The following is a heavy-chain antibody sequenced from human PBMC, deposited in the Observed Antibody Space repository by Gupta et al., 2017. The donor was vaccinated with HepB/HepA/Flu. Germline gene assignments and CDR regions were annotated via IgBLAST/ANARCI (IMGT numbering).Heavy chain of an antibody. CDR3: TRGGYSSSWFWDY. CDR2: IKQDGSEK. J-gene: IGHJ4*02. CDR1: GFTFSPYW. Sequence: VQLVLSGGGFVQAGGSLRLSCAASGFTFSPYWMTWVRQAPGKGPEWVANIKQDGSEKWYADSVKGRFTISRDNAKNSLYLQMNSLRAEDTAIYYCTRGGYSSSWFWDYWGQGTLVTVSS. D-gene: IGHD6-13*01. V-gene: IGHV3-7*01.